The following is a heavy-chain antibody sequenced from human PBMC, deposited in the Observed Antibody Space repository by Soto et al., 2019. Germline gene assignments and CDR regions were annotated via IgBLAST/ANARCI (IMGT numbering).Heavy chain of an antibody. CDR2: INPKVGDT. CDR3: ARNMDYYYGPGSGNGHGF. D-gene: IGHD3-10*01. J-gene: IGHJ6*02. CDR1: GYTFPAYY. Sequence: QVQLVQSGAEVKEPGDSVRVSCEASGYTFPAYYIHWVRQAPGQGLEWMGWINPKVGDTTYAQDFQGRVSMTRDMSISTVYMELSRLTSDDTAIYYCARNMDYYYGPGSGNGHGFWGQGTTVTVFS. V-gene: IGHV1-2*02.